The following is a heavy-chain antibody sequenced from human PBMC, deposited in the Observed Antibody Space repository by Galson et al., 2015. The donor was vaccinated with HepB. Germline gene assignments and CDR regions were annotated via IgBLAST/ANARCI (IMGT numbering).Heavy chain of an antibody. CDR1: GYTFTSYA. J-gene: IGHJ6*02. V-gene: IGHV7-4-1*02. CDR2: INTNTGNP. Sequence: SVKVSCKASGYTFTSYAMNWVRQAPGQGLEWMGWINTNTGNPTYAQGFTGRFVFSLDASVSTAYLQISSLKAEDTAVYYCARGLFIAVATLDRHYYYYGMDVWGQGTTVTVSS. CDR3: ARGLFIAVATLDRHYYYYGMDV. D-gene: IGHD6-19*01.